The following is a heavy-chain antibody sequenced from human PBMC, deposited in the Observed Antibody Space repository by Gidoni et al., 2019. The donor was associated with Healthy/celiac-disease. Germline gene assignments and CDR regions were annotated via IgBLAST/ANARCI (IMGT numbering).Heavy chain of an antibody. CDR1: GYHFTCYY. V-gene: IGHV1-2*04. CDR3: ARSVPAAPYYYYGMDV. CDR2: INPNSGGT. Sequence: QVQLVPSGAEVKKPGASVKVSCKASGYHFTCYYMHWVRQAPGQGLEWRGWINPNSGGTNYAQKFQGWVTMTRDTSISTAYRELSRLRSDDTAVYYCARSVPAAPYYYYGMDVWGQGTTVTVSS. D-gene: IGHD2-2*01. J-gene: IGHJ6*02.